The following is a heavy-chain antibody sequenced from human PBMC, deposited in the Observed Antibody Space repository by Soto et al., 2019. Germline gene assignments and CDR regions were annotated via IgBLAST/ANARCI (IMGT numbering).Heavy chain of an antibody. D-gene: IGHD3-22*01. Sequence: GGTLRLSCVASGFTFSSYWMTWVRQAAGKGLEWVANIRQDGSEKYFVDSVKGRFIISRDNAKNSLYLQMNSLRGEDMAVYYCATYYDGSGYLDAFDIWGQGTVVTVSS. CDR3: ATYYDGSGYLDAFDI. CDR1: GFTFSSYW. J-gene: IGHJ3*02. V-gene: IGHV3-7*03. CDR2: IRQDGSEK.